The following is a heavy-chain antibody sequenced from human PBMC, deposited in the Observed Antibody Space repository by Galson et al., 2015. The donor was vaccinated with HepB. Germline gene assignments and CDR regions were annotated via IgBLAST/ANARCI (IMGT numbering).Heavy chain of an antibody. D-gene: IGHD2-15*01. J-gene: IGHJ4*02. CDR2: INTNTGNP. V-gene: IGHV7-4-1*02. CDR3: ARDPGYCSGGSCYSRRFYYFDY. Sequence: SVKVSCKASGYTLTTYAMNWVRQAPGQGLEWMGWINTNTGNPTYAQGFTGRFVFSLDTSVSTAYLQISSLEAEDTAVYYCARDPGYCSGGSCYSRRFYYFDYWGQGTLVTVSS. CDR1: GYTLTTYA.